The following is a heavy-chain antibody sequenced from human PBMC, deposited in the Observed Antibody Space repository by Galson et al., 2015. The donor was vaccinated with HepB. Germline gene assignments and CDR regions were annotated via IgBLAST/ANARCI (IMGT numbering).Heavy chain of an antibody. Sequence: SLRRSCAASGFTFSSYGMHWVRQAPGKGLEWVAVISYDGSNKYYADSVKGRFTISRDNSKNTLYLQMNSLRAEDTAVYYCAKAHGYGDLVGAFDYWGQGTLVTVSS. CDR1: GFTFSSYG. V-gene: IGHV3-30*18. J-gene: IGHJ4*02. CDR2: ISYDGSNK. D-gene: IGHD4-17*01. CDR3: AKAHGYGDLVGAFDY.